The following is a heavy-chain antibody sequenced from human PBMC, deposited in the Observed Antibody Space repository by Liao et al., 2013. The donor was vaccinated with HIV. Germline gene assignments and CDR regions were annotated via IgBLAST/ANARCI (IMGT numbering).Heavy chain of an antibody. CDR1: GGSFSNSY. D-gene: IGHD3-10*01. Sequence: QVQLQQWGAGLLKPSETLSLTCGVYGGSFSNSYWSWIRQPPGKGLEWIGEINHSGSTNYNPSLKSRVTISVDTSKNQFSLKLSSVTAADTAVYYCARGMGRDFDYWGQGTLVTVSS. J-gene: IGHJ4*02. CDR2: INHSGST. V-gene: IGHV4-34*01. CDR3: ARGMGRDFDY.